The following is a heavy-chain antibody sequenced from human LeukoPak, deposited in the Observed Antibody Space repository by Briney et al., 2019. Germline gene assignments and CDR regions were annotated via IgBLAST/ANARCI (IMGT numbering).Heavy chain of an antibody. CDR3: ARDYSSSWYAGFDY. Sequence: SETLSLTCTGAGGSISSSTYYWGWIRQPPGKGLEWIGSIYYSGTTYYNPSLKSRVTISVDMSKNQFSLKLSSVTAADTAVYYCARDYSSSWYAGFDYWGQGTLVTVSS. CDR2: IYYSGTT. V-gene: IGHV4-39*02. D-gene: IGHD6-13*01. J-gene: IGHJ4*02. CDR1: GGSISSSTYY.